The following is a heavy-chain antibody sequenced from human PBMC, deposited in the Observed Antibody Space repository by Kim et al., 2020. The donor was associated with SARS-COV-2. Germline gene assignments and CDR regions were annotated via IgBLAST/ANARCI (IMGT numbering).Heavy chain of an antibody. D-gene: IGHD2-15*01. CDR3: AKAVLLRHYYYYGMDV. CDR2: ISGSGGST. J-gene: IGHJ6*02. Sequence: GGSLRLSCAASGFTFSSYAMSWVRQAPGKGLEWVSAISGSGGSTYYADSVKGRFTISRDNSKNTLYLQMNSLRAEDTAVYYCAKAVLLRHYYYYGMDVWGQGTTVTVSS. V-gene: IGHV3-23*01. CDR1: GFTFSSYA.